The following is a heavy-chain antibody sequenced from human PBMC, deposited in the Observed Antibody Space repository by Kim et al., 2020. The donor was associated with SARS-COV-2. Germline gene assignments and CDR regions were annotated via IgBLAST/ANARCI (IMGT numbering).Heavy chain of an antibody. CDR3: ARFLGTNYYDSSGYFLDYFDY. V-gene: IGHV4-31*03. CDR1: GGSISSGGYY. J-gene: IGHJ4*02. CDR2: IYYSGST. Sequence: SETLSLTCTVSGGSISSGGYYWSWIRQHPGKGLEWIGYIYYSGSTYYNPSLKSRVTISVDTSKNKFSLKLSSVTAADTAVYYCARFLGTNYYDSSGYFLDYFDYWGQGTLVTVSS. D-gene: IGHD3-22*01.